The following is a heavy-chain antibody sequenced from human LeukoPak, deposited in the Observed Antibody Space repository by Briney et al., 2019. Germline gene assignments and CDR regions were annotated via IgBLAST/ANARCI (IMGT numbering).Heavy chain of an antibody. CDR2: IYPGDSDT. D-gene: IGHD5-24*01. CDR1: GYSFTSYW. V-gene: IGHV5-51*01. CDR3: ARHGDRWLQFAHFDY. Sequence: GESLKISCKGSGYSFTSYWIGWVRQMPGKGLEWMGIIYPGDSDTRYSPSFQGQVAISADKSISTAYLQWSSLKASDTAMYYCARHGDRWLQFAHFDYWGQGTLVTVSS. J-gene: IGHJ4*02.